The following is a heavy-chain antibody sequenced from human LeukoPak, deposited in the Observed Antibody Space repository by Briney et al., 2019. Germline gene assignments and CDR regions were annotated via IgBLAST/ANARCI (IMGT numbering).Heavy chain of an antibody. CDR3: ARGFSAGETPVDN. CDR1: GFTFSSYS. J-gene: IGHJ4*02. CDR2: ISSSSSYI. Sequence: GGSLRHSCAASGFTFSSYSMNWVRQAPGKGLEWVSSISSSSSYIYYADSVKGRFTISRDNAKNSLYLQMNSLRAEDTAVYYCARGFSAGETPVDNWGQGTLVTVSS. V-gene: IGHV3-21*01. D-gene: IGHD6-13*01.